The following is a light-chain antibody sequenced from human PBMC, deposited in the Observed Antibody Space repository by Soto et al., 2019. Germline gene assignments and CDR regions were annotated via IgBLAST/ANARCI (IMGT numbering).Light chain of an antibody. CDR2: GAS. CDR3: QQYGRT. CDR1: QSVSSSY. Sequence: EIVLTHSPGTLSLSPGERATLSCRASQSVSSSYLAWYQQKPGQAPRLLIYGASSRATGIPDRFSGSGSGTDFTLTISRLEPEDFAVYYCQQYGRTFGQGTKVDI. V-gene: IGKV3-20*01. J-gene: IGKJ1*01.